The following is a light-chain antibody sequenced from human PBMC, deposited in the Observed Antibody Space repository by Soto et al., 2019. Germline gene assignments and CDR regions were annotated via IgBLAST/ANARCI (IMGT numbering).Light chain of an antibody. Sequence: EIVLTQSPATLSLSPGERATLSCRASPSVTNYLAWYQQKPGQAPRLLIYGASNRATGIPDRFSGSGSGTDFTLTISRLEPEDFAVYHCQQYGSSPLTFGGGTKVDIK. J-gene: IGKJ4*01. CDR2: GAS. CDR3: QQYGSSPLT. CDR1: PSVTNY. V-gene: IGKV3-20*01.